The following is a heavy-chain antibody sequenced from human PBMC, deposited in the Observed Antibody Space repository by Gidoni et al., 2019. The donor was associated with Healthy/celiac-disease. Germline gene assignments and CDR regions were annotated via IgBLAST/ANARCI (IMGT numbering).Heavy chain of an antibody. CDR2: IYYSGST. CDR1: GGSISSSSYY. J-gene: IGHJ4*02. D-gene: IGHD3-22*01. V-gene: IGHV4-39*01. CDR3: ATTWDDSSGYLFDY. Sequence: QLQLQESGPGLVKPSETLSLPCTVSGGSISSSSYYWGWIRQPPGKGLEWIGSIYYSGSTYYNPSLKSRVTISVDTSKNQFSLKLSSVTAADTAVYYCATTWDDSSGYLFDYWGQGTLVTVSS.